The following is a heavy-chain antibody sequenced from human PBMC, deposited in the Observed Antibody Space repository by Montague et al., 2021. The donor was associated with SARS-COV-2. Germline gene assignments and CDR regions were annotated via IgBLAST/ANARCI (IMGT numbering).Heavy chain of an antibody. D-gene: IGHD3-3*01. Sequence: SESLSLTCTVSGGSISSYYWSWIRQPPGKGLEWIGYIYYSGSTNYNPSLKSRVTISVDTSKNQFSLKLSSVTAADTAVYYCARQPRYQLPITIFGVIMADAFDIWGQGTMVTVSS. V-gene: IGHV4-59*08. J-gene: IGHJ3*02. CDR1: GGSISSYY. CDR3: ARQPRYQLPITIFGVIMADAFDI. CDR2: IYYSGST.